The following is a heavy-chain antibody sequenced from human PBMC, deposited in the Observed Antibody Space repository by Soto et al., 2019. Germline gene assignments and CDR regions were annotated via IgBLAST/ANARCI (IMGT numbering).Heavy chain of an antibody. CDR2: ISGSGGST. CDR1: GFTFSSYA. D-gene: IGHD1-7*01. CDR3: PKDPFNWNYQGSWFDP. V-gene: IGHV3-23*01. Sequence: PGGSLRLSCEASGFTFSSYAMSWVRQAPGKGLEWVSAISGSGGSTYYAYSVKGRFTISRDNSKDTLYLQMNSPRAEDTAVYYCPKDPFNWNYQGSWFDPSGQGTLVTVSS. J-gene: IGHJ5*02.